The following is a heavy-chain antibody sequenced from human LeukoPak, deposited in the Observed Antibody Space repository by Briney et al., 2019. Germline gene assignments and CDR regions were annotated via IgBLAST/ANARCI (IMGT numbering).Heavy chain of an antibody. CDR3: AKSRGSTLFDS. Sequence: GGSLRLACAASGFSFTSYAMSWVRQAPGKGLEWVSGINGGGDKTYYRDSVKGRITISRDNSKNTLYLQMNSLRAEDTAIYYCAKSRGSTLFDSWGQGTLVTVSS. CDR1: GFSFTSYA. CDR2: INGGGDKT. J-gene: IGHJ4*02. D-gene: IGHD1-26*01. V-gene: IGHV3-23*01.